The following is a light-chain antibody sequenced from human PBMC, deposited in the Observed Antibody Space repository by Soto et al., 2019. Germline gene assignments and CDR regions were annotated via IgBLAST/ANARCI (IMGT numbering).Light chain of an antibody. CDR2: TAS. J-gene: IGKJ1*01. CDR3: QQLDSYPRT. V-gene: IGKV1-9*01. CDR1: QGISSY. Sequence: DIQMTQSPSTLSASVGDRFTITCLASQGISSYLAWYQLKPGKAPKLLISTASSLQSGVPSRFSGSGSGTEFTLTISSLQPEDFATYYCQQLDSYPRTFGQGTKVDI.